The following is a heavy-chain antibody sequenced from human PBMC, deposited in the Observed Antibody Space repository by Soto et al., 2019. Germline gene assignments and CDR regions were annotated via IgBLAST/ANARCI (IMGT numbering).Heavy chain of an antibody. CDR2: ISGSGGST. Sequence: GGSLRLSCAASGFTFSSYAMSWVRQAPGKGLEWVSAISGSGGSTYYADSVKGRFTISRDNSKNTLYLQMNSLRAEDTAVYYCAKLDGSGYSYGYFDYWGQGTLVTVPS. CDR3: AKLDGSGYSYGYFDY. J-gene: IGHJ4*02. CDR1: GFTFSSYA. V-gene: IGHV3-23*01. D-gene: IGHD5-18*01.